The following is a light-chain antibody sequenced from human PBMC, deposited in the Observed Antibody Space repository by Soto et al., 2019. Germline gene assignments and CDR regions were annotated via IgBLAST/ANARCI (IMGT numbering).Light chain of an antibody. CDR3: QQYSSSQGWT. V-gene: IGKV3-11*01. CDR1: QSVDGY. CDR2: DVS. Sequence: EIVLAQSPATLSLSPGERATLSCRASQSVDGYVAWFQQKPGQAPSLLIYDVSNRAIGVPARFSGSGSGTDYTLTINRLEPADFAVYFCQQYSSSQGWTFGQGTKV. J-gene: IGKJ1*01.